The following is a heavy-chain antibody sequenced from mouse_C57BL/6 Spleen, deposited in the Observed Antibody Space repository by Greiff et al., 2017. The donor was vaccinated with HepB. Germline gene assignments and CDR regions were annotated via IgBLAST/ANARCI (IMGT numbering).Heavy chain of an antibody. CDR1: GFTFSDYG. CDR2: ISSGSSTI. D-gene: IGHD2-4*01. Sequence: DVKLVESGGGLVKPGGSLKLSCAASGFTFSDYGMHWVRQAPEKGLEWVAYISSGSSTIYYADTVKGRFTISRDNAKNTLFLQMTSLRSEDTAMYYCAWPGLPYYYAMDYWGQGTSVTVSS. V-gene: IGHV5-17*01. CDR3: AWPGLPYYYAMDY. J-gene: IGHJ4*01.